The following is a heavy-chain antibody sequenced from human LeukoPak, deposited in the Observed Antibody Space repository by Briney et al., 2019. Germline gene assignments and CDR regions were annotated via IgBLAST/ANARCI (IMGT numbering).Heavy chain of an antibody. V-gene: IGHV4-39*01. CDR2: IYYSGST. CDR3: ARHPDAFDI. Sequence: NSSETLSLTCTVSGGSISSSSYYWGWIRQPPGKGLEWIGSIYYSGSTYYNPSLKSRVTISVDTSKNQFSLKLTSVTAADTAVYYCARHPDAFDIWGQGTMVTVSS. J-gene: IGHJ3*02. CDR1: GGSISSSSYY.